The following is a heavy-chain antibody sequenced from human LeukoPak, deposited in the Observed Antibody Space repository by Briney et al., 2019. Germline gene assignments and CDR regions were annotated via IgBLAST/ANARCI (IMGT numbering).Heavy chain of an antibody. Sequence: PGGSLRLSCAASGFTFSSYAMHWVRQAPGKGLEWVAVISYDGSNKYYADSVKGRFTISRDNSKNTLYLQMNSLRAEDTAVYYCERDHRSGSHWGQGTLVTVSS. CDR2: ISYDGSNK. CDR3: ERDHRSGSH. CDR1: GFTFSSYA. V-gene: IGHV3-30-3*01. D-gene: IGHD6-19*01. J-gene: IGHJ4*02.